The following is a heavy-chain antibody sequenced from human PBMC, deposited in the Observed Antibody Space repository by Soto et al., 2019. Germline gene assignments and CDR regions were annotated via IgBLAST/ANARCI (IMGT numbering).Heavy chain of an antibody. Sequence: EVQWVESGGGLVQPGGSLRLSCAASGFTVSTKYMSWVPRAPGTGLEGVSVIYSGGSTFYADSVRGRFTISRDNSKNTVNLQMNSLRAEDTAVYYCARDPWAADYWGQGTLVTVSS. V-gene: IGHV3-66*01. CDR3: ARDPWAADY. CDR2: IYSGGST. CDR1: GFTVSTKY. J-gene: IGHJ4*02. D-gene: IGHD3-16*01.